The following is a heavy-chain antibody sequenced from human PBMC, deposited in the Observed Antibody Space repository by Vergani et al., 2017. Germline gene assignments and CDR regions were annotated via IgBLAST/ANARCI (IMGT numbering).Heavy chain of an antibody. J-gene: IGHJ3*02. CDR1: GCSISSSSYQ. V-gene: IGHV4-39*01. D-gene: IGHD3-3*01. CDR2: IYYSGST. CDR3: ARHDYDCWSGYYPHDAFDI. Sequence: QLQLQESGPGLVKPSETLSLTCNVSGCSISSSSYQWGWIRQPPGKGLEWIGSIYYSGSTYYNPSLKSRVTISVDTSNNQFSLKLSSVTAADTAVYYCARHDYDCWSGYYPHDAFDIWGQGTMVTVSS.